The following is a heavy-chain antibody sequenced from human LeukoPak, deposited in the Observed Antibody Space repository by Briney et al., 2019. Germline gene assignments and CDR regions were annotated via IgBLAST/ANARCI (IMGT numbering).Heavy chain of an antibody. CDR3: ARPTVTTGVDAFDF. V-gene: IGHV3-7*01. CDR2: IKQDGSEK. Sequence: GGSLRLSCAASGFTFSSYWMSWVRQAPGKGLEWVANIKQDGSEKYYVDSVKGRFTISRDNAKNSLYLQMSSLRAEDTAVYYCARPTVTTGVDAFDFWGQGTMVTVSS. J-gene: IGHJ3*01. D-gene: IGHD4-17*01. CDR1: GFTFSSYW.